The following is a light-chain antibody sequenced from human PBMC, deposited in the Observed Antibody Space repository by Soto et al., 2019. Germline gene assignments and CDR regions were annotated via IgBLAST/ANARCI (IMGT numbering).Light chain of an antibody. V-gene: IGKV3-20*01. CDR1: QTISSSY. CDR3: QQYGSSLYT. J-gene: IGKJ2*01. Sequence: PGERATLSCRASQTISSSYLAWYQRKPGQAPRLLIHGASTRATGIPDRFSGSGSGTDFTLTISRLEPEDFAVYFCQQYGSSLYTFGQGTKLEIK. CDR2: GAS.